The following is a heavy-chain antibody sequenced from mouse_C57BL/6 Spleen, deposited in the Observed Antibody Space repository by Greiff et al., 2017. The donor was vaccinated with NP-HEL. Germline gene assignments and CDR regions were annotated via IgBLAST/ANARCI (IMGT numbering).Heavy chain of an antibody. CDR2: IYPGGGYT. J-gene: IGHJ2*01. V-gene: IGHV1-63*01. CDR1: GYTFTNYW. CDR3: ARGGGDDYGSSHYYFDY. D-gene: IGHD1-1*01. Sequence: VQLQQSGAELVRPGTSVKMSCKASGYTFTNYWIGWAKQRPGHGLEWIGDIYPGGGYTNYNEKFKGKATLTADKSSSTAYMQFSSLTSEDSAVYYCARGGGDDYGSSHYYFDYWGQGTTLTGSS.